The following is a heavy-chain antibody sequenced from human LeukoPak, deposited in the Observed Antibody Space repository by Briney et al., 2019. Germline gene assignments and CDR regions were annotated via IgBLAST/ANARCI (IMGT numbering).Heavy chain of an antibody. V-gene: IGHV3-23*01. CDR1: GISLTNYA. CDR3: AKRGIVIRGILVIGYHQEAYHYDY. Sequence: QPGGSLRLSCVVSGISLTNYAMTWVRQAPGKGLEWISYISERGGSTSYADSVKGRFTISRDTSLNTLYLQMTSLRAEDTAVYFCAKRGIVIRGILVIGYHQEAYHYDYWGQGTLVTVSS. CDR2: ISERGGST. J-gene: IGHJ4*02. D-gene: IGHD3-10*01.